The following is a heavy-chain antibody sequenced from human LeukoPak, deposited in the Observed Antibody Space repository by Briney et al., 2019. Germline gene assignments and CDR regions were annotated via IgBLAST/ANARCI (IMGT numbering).Heavy chain of an antibody. CDR2: IYYSGST. V-gene: IGHV4-39*01. J-gene: IGHJ4*02. CDR3: ARRTPFNGSGNYEYYFDY. Sequence: PSETLSLTCTVSGGSISSSTYYWGWLRQPPGMGLVWIGSIYYSGSTYYNPSLKSRVTISVDTSKNQFSLKLSSVTAADTAVYYCARRTPFNGSGNYEYYFDYWGQGTLVTVSS. CDR1: GGSISSSTYY. D-gene: IGHD3-10*01.